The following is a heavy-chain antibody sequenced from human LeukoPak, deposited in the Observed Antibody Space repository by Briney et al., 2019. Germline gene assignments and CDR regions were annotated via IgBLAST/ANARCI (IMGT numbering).Heavy chain of an antibody. CDR2: INHSGST. J-gene: IGHJ6*02. CDR3: ARLRRSYYYGSGSPRPYYYYYGMDV. V-gene: IGHV4-34*01. CDR1: GGSFSGYY. D-gene: IGHD3-10*01. Sequence: SETLSLTCAVYGGSFSGYYWSWIRQPPGKGLEWIGEINHSGSTNYNPSLKSRVTISVDTSKNQFSLKLSSVTAADTAVYYCARLRRSYYYGSGSPRPYYYYYGMDVWGQGTTVTVSS.